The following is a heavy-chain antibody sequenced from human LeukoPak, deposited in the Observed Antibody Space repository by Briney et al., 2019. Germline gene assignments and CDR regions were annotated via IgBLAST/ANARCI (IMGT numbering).Heavy chain of an antibody. D-gene: IGHD2-21*01. CDR1: GLSLNNYA. CDR3: AKAPVTSCRGAFCYPFDY. V-gene: IGHV3-23*01. J-gene: IGHJ4*01. CDR2: SSSSDDGK. Sequence: GGSLRLSCTASGLSLNNYAMSWVRQGPGKGLEWVSASSSSDDGKWYAESVRGRFTISRDTSKNTVYLQMNSLRVEDAGVYYCAKAPVTSCRGAFCYPFDYWGHGTLVTVSS.